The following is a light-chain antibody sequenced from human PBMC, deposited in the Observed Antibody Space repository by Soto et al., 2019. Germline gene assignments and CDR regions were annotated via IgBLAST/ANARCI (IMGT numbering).Light chain of an antibody. CDR3: PQANTFPLT. Sequence: DIQMTQSPSSVSASVGDRVTITCRSRQCLSGWLAWYRQKPGKAPKLLIYAASSLQSGVPSRFSGSGSGTDFTLTISSLQPEDFATYYCPQANTFPLTFGGGTSVEI. CDR2: AAS. CDR1: QCLSGW. V-gene: IGKV1-12*01. J-gene: IGKJ4*01.